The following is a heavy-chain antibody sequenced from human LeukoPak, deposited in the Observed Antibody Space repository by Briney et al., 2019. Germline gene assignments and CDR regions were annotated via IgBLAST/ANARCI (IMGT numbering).Heavy chain of an antibody. CDR2: IYPGDSDT. Sequence: GESLKTSCKGSGYSFTSYWIGWVRQMPGKGLEWMGIIYPGDSDTRYSPSFQGQVTISADKSISTAYLQWSSLKASDTAMYYCAISDYYDSSGYSRDYWGQGTLVTVSS. CDR3: AISDYYDSSGYSRDY. V-gene: IGHV5-51*01. CDR1: GYSFTSYW. D-gene: IGHD3-22*01. J-gene: IGHJ4*02.